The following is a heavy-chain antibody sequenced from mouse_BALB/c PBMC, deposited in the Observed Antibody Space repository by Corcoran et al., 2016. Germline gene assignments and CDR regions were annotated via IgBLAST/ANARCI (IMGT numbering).Heavy chain of an antibody. CDR3: ARWGMTTFDY. CDR2: INPRSGGT. D-gene: IGHD1-1*01. J-gene: IGHJ2*01. Sequence: EVLLQQSGPELVKPGASVKVPCKASGYTFTDYNMDWVRQSHGKSLEWIGDINPRSGGTIYNQTFKGKATLTVVKSSSTAYMELRSLTSEDTAVYYCARWGMTTFDYVGQGTTVTVSA. V-gene: IGHV1-18*01. CDR1: GYTFTDYN.